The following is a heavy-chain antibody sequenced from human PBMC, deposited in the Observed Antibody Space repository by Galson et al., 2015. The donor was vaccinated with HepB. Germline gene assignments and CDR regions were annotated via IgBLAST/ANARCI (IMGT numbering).Heavy chain of an antibody. J-gene: IGHJ3*02. CDR3: ARRVYYDFSLGAFDI. CDR2: IYYSGST. CDR1: GGSISSSSYY. D-gene: IGHD3-3*01. V-gene: IGHV4-39*01. Sequence: SETLSLTCTVSGGSISSSSYYWGWIRQPPGTGLEWIGSIYYSGSTYYNPSLKSRVTISVDTSKNQFSLKLSSVTAADTAVYYCARRVYYDFSLGAFDIWGQGTMVTVSS.